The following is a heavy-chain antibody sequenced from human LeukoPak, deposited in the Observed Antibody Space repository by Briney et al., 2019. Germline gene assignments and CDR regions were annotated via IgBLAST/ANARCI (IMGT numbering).Heavy chain of an antibody. V-gene: IGHV1-69*13. J-gene: IGHJ4*02. CDR3: ARWYGFPKYYFDY. CDR1: GGTFSSYA. D-gene: IGHD3-10*01. CDR2: IIPIFGTA. Sequence: SVEVSCEASGGTFSSYAISWVRQAPGQGLEWMGGIIPIFGTANYAQKFQGRVTITADESTSTAYLELSSLRSEDTAVYYCARWYGFPKYYFDYWGQGTLVTVSS.